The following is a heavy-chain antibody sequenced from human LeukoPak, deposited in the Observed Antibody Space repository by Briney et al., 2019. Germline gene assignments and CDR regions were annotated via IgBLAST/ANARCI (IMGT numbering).Heavy chain of an antibody. CDR3: ARDGIAAAGMGLDP. CDR1: GGSISSGGYY. V-gene: IGHV4-31*03. D-gene: IGHD6-13*01. Sequence: SQTLSLTCTVSGGSISSGGYYWSWIRQHPGKGLEWIGYIYYSGSTYYNPSLKSRVTISVDTSKNQFSLKLSSGTAADTAVYYCARDGIAAAGMGLDPWGQGTLVTVSS. CDR2: IYYSGST. J-gene: IGHJ5*02.